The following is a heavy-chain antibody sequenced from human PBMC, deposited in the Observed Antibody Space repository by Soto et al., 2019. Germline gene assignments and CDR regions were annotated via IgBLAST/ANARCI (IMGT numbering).Heavy chain of an antibody. V-gene: IGHV4-38-2*01. Sequence: PSETLSLTCAVSGYSISIGYYWGLIRQPPGKGLEWIGSIYHSGSTYYNPSLKSPVTISVDTSKNQFSLKLSSVTAADAAVYYCXRGKVEMATITQYYFDYWGQGTLVTVSS. CDR1: GYSISIGYY. J-gene: IGHJ4*02. D-gene: IGHD5-12*01. CDR3: XRGKVEMATITQYYFDY. CDR2: IYHSGST.